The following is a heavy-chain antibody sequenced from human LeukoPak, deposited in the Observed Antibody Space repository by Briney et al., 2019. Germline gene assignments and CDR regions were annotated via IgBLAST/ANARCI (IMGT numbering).Heavy chain of an antibody. CDR2: ISSSSSSI. D-gene: IGHD2-2*01. CDR1: GFTFSSYS. J-gene: IGHJ5*02. Sequence: GGSLRLSCAASGFTFSSYSMNWVRQAPGKGLEWVSYISSSSSSIYYADSVKGRFTISRDNAKCSLYLQMNSLRAGDTAVYYCARERGSCSSTTCYGSWGQGTLVTVSS. V-gene: IGHV3-48*01. CDR3: ARERGSCSSTTCYGS.